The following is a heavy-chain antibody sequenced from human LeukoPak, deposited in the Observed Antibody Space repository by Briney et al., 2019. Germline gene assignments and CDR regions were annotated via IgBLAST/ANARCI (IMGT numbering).Heavy chain of an antibody. V-gene: IGHV4-59*01. CDR1: GGSISGYY. CDR2: IYSSGET. CDR3: ARDHCTGGSCCSGPSEGFDS. Sequence: PSETLSLTCTVSGGSISGYYWGWIRQPPGKGLEWIGSIYSSGETNYNPSLKSRVTISVDTSKNQFSLKLSSVTAADTAVYYCARDHCTGGSCCSGPSEGFDSWGQGTLVTVSS. D-gene: IGHD2-15*01. J-gene: IGHJ5*01.